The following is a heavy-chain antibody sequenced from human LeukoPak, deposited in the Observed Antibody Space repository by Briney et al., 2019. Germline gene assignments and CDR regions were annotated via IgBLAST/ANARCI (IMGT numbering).Heavy chain of an antibody. CDR3: AKDQSIAVAGTVRDTDSYFDY. CDR1: GGSISSSSYY. D-gene: IGHD6-19*01. V-gene: IGHV4-61*01. J-gene: IGHJ4*02. Sequence: SETLSLTCTVSGGSISSSSYYWGWIRQPPGKGLEWIGYIYYSGSTNYNPSLKSRVTISVDTSKNQFSLKLSSVTAADTAVYYCAKDQSIAVAGTVRDTDSYFDYWGQGTLVAVSS. CDR2: IYYSGST.